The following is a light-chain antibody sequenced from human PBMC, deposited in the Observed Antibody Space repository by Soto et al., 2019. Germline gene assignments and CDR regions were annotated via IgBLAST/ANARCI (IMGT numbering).Light chain of an antibody. CDR1: SSDVGGYNY. J-gene: IGLJ2*01. CDR2: EVS. Sequence: QSALTQPASVSRSPGQSITISCTGTSSDVGGYNYVSWYQQHPGKAPKLMIYEVSNRPSGVSNRFSGSKSGNTASLTISGLQAEDEADYYCSSYTSSSTLEFGGGTKLTVL. CDR3: SSYTSSSTLE. V-gene: IGLV2-14*01.